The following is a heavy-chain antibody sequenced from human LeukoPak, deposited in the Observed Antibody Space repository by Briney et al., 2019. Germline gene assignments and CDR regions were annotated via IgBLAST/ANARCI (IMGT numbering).Heavy chain of an antibody. Sequence: ASVKVSCKASGYTFTSYYMHWVRQAPGQGLEWVGIINPSGGSTSYAQKFQGRVTMTRDTSTSTVYMELSSLRSEDTAVYYCARGIVVVTAIGPLDFDYWGQGTLVTVSS. V-gene: IGHV1-46*01. CDR1: GYTFTSYY. J-gene: IGHJ4*02. CDR2: INPSGGST. CDR3: ARGIVVVTAIGPLDFDY. D-gene: IGHD2-21*02.